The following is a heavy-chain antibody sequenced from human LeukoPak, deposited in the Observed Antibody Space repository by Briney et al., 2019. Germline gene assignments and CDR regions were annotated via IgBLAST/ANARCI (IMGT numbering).Heavy chain of an antibody. CDR2: ISYDGSNK. Sequence: GRSLRLSCAASGFTFSSYAMHWVRQAPGKGLEWVAVISYDGSNKYYADSVKGRFTISRDNSKNTLYLQMNSLRAEDTAVYYCARDGTWIQLCYFDYWGQGTLVTVSS. J-gene: IGHJ4*02. CDR3: ARDGTWIQLCYFDY. CDR1: GFTFSSYA. V-gene: IGHV3-30-3*01. D-gene: IGHD5-18*01.